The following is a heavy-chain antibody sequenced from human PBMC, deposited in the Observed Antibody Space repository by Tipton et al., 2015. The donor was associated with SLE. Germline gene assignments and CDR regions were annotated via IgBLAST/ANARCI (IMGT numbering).Heavy chain of an antibody. V-gene: IGHV4-39*01. CDR3: ARHGSVVGFIGFLDS. J-gene: IGHJ4*02. D-gene: IGHD3-16*02. CDR2: INHSGST. CDR1: GGSISSSSYY. Sequence: TLSLTCTVSGGSISSSSYYWGWIRQPPGKGLEWIGEINHSGSTNYNPSLKSRVTISVDTSMNQFSLKLSSVTAADTAVYYCARHGSVVGFIGFLDSWGQGTLLTVSS.